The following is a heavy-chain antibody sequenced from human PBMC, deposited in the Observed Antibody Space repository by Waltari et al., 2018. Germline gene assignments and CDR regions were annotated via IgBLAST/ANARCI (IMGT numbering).Heavy chain of an antibody. CDR3: ARGGLTGNWFDP. Sequence: GQRQQWGAGRWKASETRSVSCAVYGGCGSGDYWRWSRQAQGKGLAWIGEINHSGSTNYNPSLKSRVTISVDTSKNQFSLKLSSVTAADTAVYYCARGGLTGNWFDPWGQGTLVTVSS. V-gene: IGHV4-34*01. CDR2: INHSGST. J-gene: IGHJ5*02. D-gene: IGHD3-9*01. CDR1: GGCGSGDY.